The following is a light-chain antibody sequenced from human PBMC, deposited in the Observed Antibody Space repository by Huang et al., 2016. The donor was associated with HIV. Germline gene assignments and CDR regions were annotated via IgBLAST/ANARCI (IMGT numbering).Light chain of an antibody. V-gene: IGKV4-1*01. J-gene: IGKJ2*01. Sequence: DIEMTQSPDSLTVSLGVRAIINCKSSQAVLKNSNKKNYLAWYQQRPGQPPKVLIYCASSRESEVPDRFSGSGSVTDFNLTISSLQPEDLAVYYCQQYYSPPYAFGQGTRLEI. CDR1: QAVLKNSNKKNY. CDR3: QQYYSPPYA. CDR2: CAS.